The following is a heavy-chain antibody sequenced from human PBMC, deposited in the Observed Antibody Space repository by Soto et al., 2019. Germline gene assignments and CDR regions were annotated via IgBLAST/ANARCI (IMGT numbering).Heavy chain of an antibody. V-gene: IGHV4-31*03. D-gene: IGHD3-10*01. CDR1: GGSISSGGYY. CDR2: IYYSGST. J-gene: IGHJ6*03. Sequence: SETLSLTCTVSGGSISSGGYYWSWIRQHPGKGLEWIGYIYYSGSTYYNPSLKSRVTISVDTSKNQFSLKLSSVTAADTAVYYCAREIRFGELLPYYYYYMDVWGKGTTVTVSS. CDR3: AREIRFGELLPYYYYYMDV.